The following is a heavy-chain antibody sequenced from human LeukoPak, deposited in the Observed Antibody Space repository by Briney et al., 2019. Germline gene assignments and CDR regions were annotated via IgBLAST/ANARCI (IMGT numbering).Heavy chain of an antibody. D-gene: IGHD6-6*01. CDR3: ASTPLRIAARDY. CDR1: GGSFSGYY. J-gene: IGHJ4*02. CDR2: INHSGST. V-gene: IGHV4-34*01. Sequence: SETLSLTCAGYGGSFSGYYWSWIRQPPGKGLEWIGEINHSGSTNYNPSLKSRVTISVDTSKNQFSLKLSSVTAADTAVYYCASTPLRIAARDYWGQGTLVTVSS.